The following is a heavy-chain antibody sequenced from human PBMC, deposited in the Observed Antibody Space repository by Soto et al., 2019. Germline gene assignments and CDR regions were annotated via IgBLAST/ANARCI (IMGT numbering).Heavy chain of an antibody. D-gene: IGHD3-22*01. CDR2: ISSSSSFI. CDR1: VFTFSSYA. V-gene: IGHV3-21*01. CDR3: ARGLYDSSGYYMPYFDY. J-gene: IGHJ4*02. Sequence: SCAASVFTFSSYAVNWVRQAPGKGLEWVSSISSSSSFIDYADSVKGRFTISRDNAKNSLYLQTNSLRAADTAVYYCARGLYDSSGYYMPYFDYWGQGALVTVSS.